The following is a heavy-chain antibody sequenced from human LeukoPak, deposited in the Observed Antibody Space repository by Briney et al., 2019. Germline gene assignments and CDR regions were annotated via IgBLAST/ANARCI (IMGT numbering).Heavy chain of an antibody. V-gene: IGHV3-23*01. CDR3: ARTERDEGVSFLGY. Sequence: GGSLRLSCAASGFTFSSYGMSWVRQAPGKGLEWVSGISGSGSSTYYADSVKGRFTISRDNAKNSLYLQMNSLRAEDTAVYYCARTERDEGVSFLGYWGQGTLVTVSS. CDR2: ISGSGSST. J-gene: IGHJ4*02. CDR1: GFTFSSYG. D-gene: IGHD1-1*01.